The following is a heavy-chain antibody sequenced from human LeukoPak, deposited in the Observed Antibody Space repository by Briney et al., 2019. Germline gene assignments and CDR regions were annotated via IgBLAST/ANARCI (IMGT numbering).Heavy chain of an antibody. CDR2: IYYSGST. J-gene: IGHJ4*02. CDR1: GGSISSYY. V-gene: IGHV4-59*08. Sequence: SETLSLTCTVSGGSISSYYWSWIRQSPGKGLECIGYIYYSGSTYYNPSLKSRVTISVDTSKNQFSLNLDPVTAADTAVYYCARRAGIGQAYFDYWGQGTLVTVSS. D-gene: IGHD6-13*01. CDR3: ARRAGIGQAYFDY.